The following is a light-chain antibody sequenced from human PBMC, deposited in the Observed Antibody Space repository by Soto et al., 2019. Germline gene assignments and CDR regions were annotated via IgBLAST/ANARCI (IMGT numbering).Light chain of an antibody. CDR1: ISDVGGNKY. Sequence: SARSPPAAGCGSPGQSTTISCTGTISDVGGNKYVSWYQQYPGKVPKLLINKVTNRPSGVSYRCSGSKSGNTASLTISARLAEDEADYFCASSTSDSLYVFGTGTKVTVL. V-gene: IGLV2-14*01. CDR2: KVT. J-gene: IGLJ1*01. CDR3: ASSTSDSLYV.